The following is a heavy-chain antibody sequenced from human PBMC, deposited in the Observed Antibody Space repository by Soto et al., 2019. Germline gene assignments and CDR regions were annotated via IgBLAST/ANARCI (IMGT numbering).Heavy chain of an antibody. CDR1: GFSLSTSGVG. CDR3: AHSSVLLWFGEQGWFDP. Sequence: QITLKESGPTLVKPTQTLTLTCTFSGFSLSTSGVGVGWIRQPPGKALEWLALIYWNDDKRYSPTLKSRLTIPKDNPKNQVVLTMTNMDPVDTATYYCAHSSVLLWFGEQGWFDPWGQGTLVTVSS. D-gene: IGHD3-10*01. CDR2: IYWNDDK. J-gene: IGHJ5*02. V-gene: IGHV2-5*01.